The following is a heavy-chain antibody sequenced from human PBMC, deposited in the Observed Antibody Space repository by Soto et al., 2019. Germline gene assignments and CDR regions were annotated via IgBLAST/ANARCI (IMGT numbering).Heavy chain of an antibody. CDR1: GGSISRYY. CDR2: MYNTGST. V-gene: IGHV4-59*01. CDR3: ARDLWGYCGTDCYPLDV. Sequence: QVQLQESGPGLVKPSETLSLTCTVSGGSISRYYWSWIRQPPGKGLEWIGYMYNTGSTVYNPPFKSRVTISVDPSKNQFSLKLNSVTAADTAVYYCARDLWGYCGTDCYPLDVWGQGTTVTVSS. D-gene: IGHD2-21*02. J-gene: IGHJ6*02.